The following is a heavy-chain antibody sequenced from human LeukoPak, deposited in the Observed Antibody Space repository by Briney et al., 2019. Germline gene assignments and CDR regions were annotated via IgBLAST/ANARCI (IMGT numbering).Heavy chain of an antibody. Sequence: SGGSLRLSCAASGFTFSSYGMHWVRQAPGKGLEWVAVIWYDGSNKYYADSVKGRFTISRDNSKNTLYLQMNSLRAEDTAVYYCAKAGRGYLDYWAQGTLLTVSS. D-gene: IGHD5-12*01. CDR3: AKAGRGYLDY. V-gene: IGHV3-33*06. J-gene: IGHJ4*02. CDR1: GFTFSSYG. CDR2: IWYDGSNK.